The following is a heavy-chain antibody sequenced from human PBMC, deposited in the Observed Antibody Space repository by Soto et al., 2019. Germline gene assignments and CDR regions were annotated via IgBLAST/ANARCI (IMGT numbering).Heavy chain of an antibody. D-gene: IGHD6-13*01. CDR3: ARRGPGTYFDY. CDR1: GFTFSSYA. Sequence: GGSLRLSCAASGFTFSSYAMNWVRQAPGKGLEWVSVVSGSGGSTYYADSVQGRFTISRDNSTLYLQMNSLRAEDTAIYYCARRGPGTYFDYWGQGTLVTVSS. V-gene: IGHV3-23*01. J-gene: IGHJ4*02. CDR2: VSGSGGST.